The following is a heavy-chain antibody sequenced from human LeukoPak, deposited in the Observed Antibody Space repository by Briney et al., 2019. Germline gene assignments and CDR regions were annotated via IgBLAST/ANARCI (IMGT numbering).Heavy chain of an antibody. D-gene: IGHD3-3*01. CDR3: ARDGSGYYDYYYYGMDV. CDR1: GYTFTSYY. CDR2: ISAYNGNT. J-gene: IGHJ6*02. V-gene: IGHV1-18*04. Sequence: GASVKVSCKASGYTFTSYYMHWVRQAPGQGLEWMGWISAYNGNTNYAQKLQGRVTMTTDTSTSTAYMELRSLRSDDTAVYYCARDGSGYYDYYYYGMDVWGQGTTVTVSS.